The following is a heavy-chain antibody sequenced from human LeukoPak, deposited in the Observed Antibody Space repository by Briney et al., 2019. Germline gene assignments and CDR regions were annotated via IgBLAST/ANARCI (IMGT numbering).Heavy chain of an antibody. CDR2: INPSGGST. CDR3: ARDRGRITIFGVIGPYYYYGMDV. J-gene: IGHJ6*02. CDR1: GYTFTSYY. D-gene: IGHD3-3*01. Sequence: ASVKVSCKASGYTFTSYYMHWVRQAPGQGLEWMGIINPSGGSTSYAQKFQGRVTMTRDTSTSTVYMELSSLRSEDTAVYYCARDRGRITIFGVIGPYYYYGMDVWGQGTTVTVSS. V-gene: IGHV1-46*01.